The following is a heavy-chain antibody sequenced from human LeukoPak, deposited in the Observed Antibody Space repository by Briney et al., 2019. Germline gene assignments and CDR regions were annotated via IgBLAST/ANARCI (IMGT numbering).Heavy chain of an antibody. CDR1: GFTFSSYA. CDR3: AKAGVPY. CDR2: ISYDGSNK. J-gene: IGHJ4*02. Sequence: GGSLRLSCAASGFTFSSYAMSWVRQAPGKGLEWVAVISYDGSNKYYADSVKGRFTISRDNSKNTLYLQMNSLRAEDTAVYYCAKAGVPYWGQGTLVTVSS. D-gene: IGHD3-10*01. V-gene: IGHV3-30*07.